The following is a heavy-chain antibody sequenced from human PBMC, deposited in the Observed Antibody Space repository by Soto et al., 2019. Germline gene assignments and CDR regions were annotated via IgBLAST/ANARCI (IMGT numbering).Heavy chain of an antibody. Sequence: EVQLLESGGGLVQPGGSLRLSCAASGFTFSNYAMNWVRQAPGKGLEWVPVITGSGGGTYFVDSVKGRFTISRDNSKNTVYLQMNSLRAEDTAVYYCATRPLAQAGFDYWGQGTLVTVSS. CDR1: GFTFSNYA. CDR2: ITGSGGGT. V-gene: IGHV3-23*01. J-gene: IGHJ4*02. D-gene: IGHD6-13*01. CDR3: ATRPLAQAGFDY.